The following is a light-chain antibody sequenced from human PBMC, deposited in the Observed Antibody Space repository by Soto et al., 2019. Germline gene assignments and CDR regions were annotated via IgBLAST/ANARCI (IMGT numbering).Light chain of an antibody. CDR1: SSDVGGYNY. CDR2: EVN. J-gene: IGLJ2*01. V-gene: IGLV2-14*01. CDR3: SSYTSSITWV. Sequence: QSVLTQPASVSGSPGQSITISCTGTSSDVGGYNYVSWYQQHPGKAPKLMISEVNNRPSGVSNRFSGSKSGNTASLTISGLQAEDEADYYCSSYTSSITWVFGGGTKVTAL.